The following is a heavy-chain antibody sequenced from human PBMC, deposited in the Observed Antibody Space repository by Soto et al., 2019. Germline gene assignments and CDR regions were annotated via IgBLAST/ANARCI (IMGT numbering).Heavy chain of an antibody. CDR3: ARTPVEGYFDY. CDR2: IKQDGSEK. Sequence: GGSLRLSCAASGFTFSSYWMSWVRQAPGKGLAWVANIKQDGSEKYYVDSVKGRFTISRDNAKNSLYLQMNSLRAEDTAVYYCARTPVEGYFDYWGQGTLVTVSS. D-gene: IGHD6-19*01. V-gene: IGHV3-7*01. J-gene: IGHJ4*02. CDR1: GFTFSSYW.